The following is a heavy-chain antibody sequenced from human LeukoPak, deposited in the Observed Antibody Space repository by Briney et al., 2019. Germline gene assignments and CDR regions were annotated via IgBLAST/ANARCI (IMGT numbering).Heavy chain of an antibody. D-gene: IGHD3-22*01. Sequence: ASLKVSCKASRYTLTSYGISWVRQAPGQGLEWMGWISAYNGNTNYAQKFQGRVTMTRDTSTSTVYMELSSLRPEDTAVYYCARVKSYYYDTSDKDAFDIWGQGTMVTVSS. J-gene: IGHJ3*02. CDR3: ARVKSYYYDTSDKDAFDI. V-gene: IGHV1-18*01. CDR2: ISAYNGNT. CDR1: RYTLTSYG.